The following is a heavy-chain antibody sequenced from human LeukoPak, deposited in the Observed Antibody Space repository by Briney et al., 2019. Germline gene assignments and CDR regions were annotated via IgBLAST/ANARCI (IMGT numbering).Heavy chain of an antibody. CDR2: IYHAGPT. D-gene: IGHD3-16*01. CDR3: VRNHLSRGGEY. Sequence: KASETLSLTCSVSGDSIGSGYYWGWIRQPPGKRLEWIGHIYHAGPTYYNPSLKGRVTLSVDKSHNRFSLMLRSVTAADTALYYCVRNHLSRGGEYWGQGALVIVSS. V-gene: IGHV4-38-2*02. J-gene: IGHJ4*02. CDR1: GDSIGSGYY.